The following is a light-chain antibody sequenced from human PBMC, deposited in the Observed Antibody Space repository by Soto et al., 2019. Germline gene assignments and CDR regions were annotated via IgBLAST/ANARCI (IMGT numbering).Light chain of an antibody. CDR2: DAS. CDR3: QQIYITPWT. J-gene: IGKJ1*01. Sequence: IVMTQSPATLSVSPGERATLSCRASRGISSNLAWYQQKPGQAPRLLIYDASTRATGIPARFSGSGSGTEFTLTISSLQPEDFATYCCQQIYITPWTFGQGTRVEF. CDR1: RGISSN. V-gene: IGKV3-15*01.